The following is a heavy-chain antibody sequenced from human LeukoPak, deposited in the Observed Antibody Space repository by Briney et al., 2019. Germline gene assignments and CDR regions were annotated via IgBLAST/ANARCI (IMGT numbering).Heavy chain of an antibody. D-gene: IGHD5-18*01. CDR2: IYYSGST. CDR3: ASRGYSYGTFDY. Sequence: SETLSLTCAVSGGSISSYYWSWIRQPPGKGLEWIGYIYYSGSTNYNPSLKSRVTISVDTSKNQFSLKLSSVTAADTAVYYCASRGYSYGTFDYWGQGTLVTASS. V-gene: IGHV4-59*08. CDR1: GGSISSYY. J-gene: IGHJ4*02.